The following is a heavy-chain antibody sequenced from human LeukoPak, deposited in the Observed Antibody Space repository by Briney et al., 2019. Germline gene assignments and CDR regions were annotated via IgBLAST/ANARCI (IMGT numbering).Heavy chain of an antibody. CDR2: INPNSGGT. CDR3: ATAGGSTNYYDSRGYSRPDY. CDR1: GYTFTGYY. V-gene: IGHV1-2*06. D-gene: IGHD3-22*01. J-gene: IGHJ4*02. Sequence: ASVKVSCKASGYTFTGYYMHWVRQAPGQGLEWMGRINPNSGGTNYAQKFQGRVTMTRDTSISTAYMELSRLRSDDTAVYYCATAGGSTNYYDSRGYSRPDYWGQGTLVTVSS.